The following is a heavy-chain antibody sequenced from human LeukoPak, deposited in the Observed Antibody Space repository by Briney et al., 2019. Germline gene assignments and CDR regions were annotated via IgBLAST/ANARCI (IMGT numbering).Heavy chain of an antibody. Sequence: GGSLRLSCAASGFTFSSYAMTWVRQAPGKGLEWVSGISGSGGNTYYTDSVKGRFTISRDNSKNTLYLEMNSLRAEDTAVYYCAVEKHDSPDYWGQGTLVTVSS. D-gene: IGHD3-22*01. CDR1: GFTFSSYA. J-gene: IGHJ4*02. CDR2: ISGSGGNT. V-gene: IGHV3-23*01. CDR3: AVEKHDSPDY.